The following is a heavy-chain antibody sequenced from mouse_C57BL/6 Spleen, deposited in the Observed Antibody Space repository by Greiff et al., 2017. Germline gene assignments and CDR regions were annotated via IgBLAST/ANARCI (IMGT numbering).Heavy chain of an antibody. J-gene: IGHJ1*03. CDR1: GFTFSSYG. CDR2: ISSGGSYT. Sequence: EVNVVESGGDLVKPGGSLKLSCAASGFTFSSYGMSWVRQTPDKRLEWVATISSGGSYTYYPDSVQGRFTISRDNAKNTLYLQMSSLKSEDTAMYYCARQGDYDEGDWYFDVWGTGTTVTVSS. V-gene: IGHV5-6*01. CDR3: ARQGDYDEGDWYFDV. D-gene: IGHD2-4*01.